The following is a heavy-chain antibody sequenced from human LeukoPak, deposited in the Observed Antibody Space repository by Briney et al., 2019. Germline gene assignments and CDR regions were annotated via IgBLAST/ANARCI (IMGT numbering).Heavy chain of an antibody. J-gene: IGHJ4*02. CDR1: GFAFSDSD. CDR2: INWNGDET. D-gene: IGHD3-16*01. Sequence: SGGSLRLSCAASGFAFSDSDMYWVRQAPGKGLEWVSGINWNGDETNYADAVKGRFTIARDNAKNSLYLQMNSLRAEDTALYYCVRGGELVGSYFDYWGQGILVIVSS. V-gene: IGHV3-20*04. CDR3: VRGGELVGSYFDY.